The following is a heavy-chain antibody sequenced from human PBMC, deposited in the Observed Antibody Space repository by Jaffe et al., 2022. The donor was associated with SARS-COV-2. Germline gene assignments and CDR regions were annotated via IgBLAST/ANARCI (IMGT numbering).Heavy chain of an antibody. J-gene: IGHJ4*02. Sequence: QVQLVQSGAEVKKPGASVKVSCKASGYTFTSYVIHWVRQAPGQRLEWMGWISTGNDNTKYSQKFQDRIIITRDTSASTAYMELSSLRSEDTAVYYCARLGSSTWYLDHWGQGTLVTVSS. CDR2: ISTGNDNT. V-gene: IGHV1-3*04. CDR3: ARLGSSTWYLDH. CDR1: GYTFTSYV. D-gene: IGHD6-13*01.